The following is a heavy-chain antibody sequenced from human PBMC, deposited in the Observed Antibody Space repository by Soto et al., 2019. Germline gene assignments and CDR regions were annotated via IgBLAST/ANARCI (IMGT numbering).Heavy chain of an antibody. D-gene: IGHD3-10*01. V-gene: IGHV1-69*06. CDR1: GCTFSSYA. J-gene: IGHJ5*02. CDR2: IIPIFGTA. Sequence: ASVKVSCKASGCTFSSYAISCVRQAPGQVLEWMGGIIPIFGTANYAQKFQGRVTITADKSTSTAYMELSSLRSEDTAVYYCARERDAGFGELSAWFDPWGQGTLVTVSS. CDR3: ARERDAGFGELSAWFDP.